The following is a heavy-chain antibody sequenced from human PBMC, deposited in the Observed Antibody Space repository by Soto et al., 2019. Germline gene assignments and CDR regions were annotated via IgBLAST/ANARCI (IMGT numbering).Heavy chain of an antibody. D-gene: IGHD6-19*01. Sequence: GGSLRLSCAASGFTFSSYWMHWVRQAPGKGLVWVSRITGVATSTSYADSVKGRYTISRDNAKNTLYLQMNSLRAEDTAVYYCTRDESSAGGFDYWGQGTLVTVSS. CDR2: ITGVATST. CDR3: TRDESSAGGFDY. CDR1: GFTFSSYW. J-gene: IGHJ4*02. V-gene: IGHV3-74*01.